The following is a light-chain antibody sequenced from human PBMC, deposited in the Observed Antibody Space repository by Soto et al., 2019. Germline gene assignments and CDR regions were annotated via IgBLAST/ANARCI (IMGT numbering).Light chain of an antibody. CDR1: SSSIGAGYD. V-gene: IGLV1-40*01. Sequence: QSVLTQPPSVSGAPGQRVTISCTGSSSSIGAGYDVHWYQQLPGTAPKLLIYANTNRPSGVPDRISGSKSGTSASLAITGLQADDEADYYCQSYDSRLTLRVFGTGTKLTVL. CDR3: QSYDSRLTLRV. J-gene: IGLJ1*01. CDR2: ANT.